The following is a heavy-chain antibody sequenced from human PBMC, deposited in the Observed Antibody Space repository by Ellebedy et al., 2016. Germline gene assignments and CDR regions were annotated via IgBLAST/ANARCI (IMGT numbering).Heavy chain of an antibody. CDR2: ISYDGSNK. V-gene: IGHV3-30-3*01. D-gene: IGHD5-12*01. J-gene: IGHJ3*02. CDR1: GFTFSSYA. CDR3: AREGYSGYADLPDAFDI. Sequence: GGSLRLXCAASGFTFSSYAMHWVRQAPGKGLEWVAVISYDGSNKYYADSVKGRFTISRDNSKNTLYLQMNSLRAEDTAVYYCAREGYSGYADLPDAFDIWGQGTMVTVSS.